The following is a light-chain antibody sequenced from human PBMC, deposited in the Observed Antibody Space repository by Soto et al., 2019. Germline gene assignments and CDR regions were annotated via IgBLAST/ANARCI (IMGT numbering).Light chain of an antibody. Sequence: EVVMTQSPATLSVSPGERATLSCRPSQSISSDLAWYQQKPGQAPRLLIYGASTRASDIPARFSGSGSGTEFTLTISSLQSEDFAVYYCQQYNNWPPWTFGQGTKVEFK. J-gene: IGKJ1*01. V-gene: IGKV3-15*01. CDR1: QSISSD. CDR2: GAS. CDR3: QQYNNWPPWT.